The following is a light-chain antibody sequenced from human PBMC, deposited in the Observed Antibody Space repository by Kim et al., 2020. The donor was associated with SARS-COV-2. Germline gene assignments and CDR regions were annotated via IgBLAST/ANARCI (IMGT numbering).Light chain of an antibody. Sequence: PGERATLSCRASETISSSYLAWYQQKPGQAPRLLIYGASSRATGIPDRFNGSGSGTDFTLTISRLEPEDFAVYYCQQYGSTPPMYSFGQGTKLEI. V-gene: IGKV3-20*01. CDR3: QQYGSTPPMYS. CDR1: ETISSSY. J-gene: IGKJ2*03. CDR2: GAS.